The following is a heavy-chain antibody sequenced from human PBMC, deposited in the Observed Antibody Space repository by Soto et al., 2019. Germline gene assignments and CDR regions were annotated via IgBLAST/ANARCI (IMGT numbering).Heavy chain of an antibody. J-gene: IGHJ4*02. V-gene: IGHV4-34*01. Sequence: SETMSLTCAVYGGSFSGYYGSWIRQPPGKGLEWIGEINHSGSTNYNPSLKSRVTISVDTSKNQFSLKLSSVTAADTAVYYCARSTSMGYCSSTSCYPFDYWGQGTLVTVSS. CDR2: INHSGST. CDR1: GGSFSGYY. D-gene: IGHD2-2*01. CDR3: ARSTSMGYCSSTSCYPFDY.